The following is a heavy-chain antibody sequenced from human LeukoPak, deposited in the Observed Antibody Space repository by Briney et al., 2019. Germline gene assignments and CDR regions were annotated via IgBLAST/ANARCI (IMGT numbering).Heavy chain of an antibody. J-gene: IGHJ4*02. V-gene: IGHV1-2*02. D-gene: IGHD4-17*01. Sequence: GSLKGSSKASWETLTRAYIHRGRQAPGQRLEWMGWINPNSGGTNYAQKFQGRVTMTRDTSISTAYMELSRLRSDDTAVYYCARDHGDSGIDYWGQGTLVTVSS. CDR1: WETLTRAY. CDR2: INPNSGGT. CDR3: ARDHGDSGIDY.